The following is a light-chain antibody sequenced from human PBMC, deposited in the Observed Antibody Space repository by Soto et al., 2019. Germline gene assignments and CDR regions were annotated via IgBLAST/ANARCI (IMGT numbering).Light chain of an antibody. CDR2: GNS. CDR3: QSYDSSLSGHVV. V-gene: IGLV1-40*01. CDR1: SSNIGAGYD. J-gene: IGLJ2*01. Sequence: QSVLTQPPSVSGAPGQRVTISCTGSSSNIGAGYDVHWYQQLPGTAPKLLISGNSNRPSGVPDRFSGSKSGTSASLAITGLQADDEADYYYQSYDSSLSGHVVFGGGTKLNVL.